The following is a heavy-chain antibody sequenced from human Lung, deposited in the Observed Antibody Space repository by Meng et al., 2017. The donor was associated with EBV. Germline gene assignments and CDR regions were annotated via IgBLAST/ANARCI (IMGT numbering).Heavy chain of an antibody. J-gene: IGHJ5*02. CDR2: INHSGST. V-gene: IGHV4-34*02. Sequence: KLLAWGAGLLKLSDLLSPTCHAYRGSFSGYYWCSIRQPPGKGPEWIGEINHSGSTNYNPVLKSLVTISVDTSKNQSSLTLSSVTAADTAVYYCARGGVVVVAARHNWFDPWGQGTLVTVSS. D-gene: IGHD2-15*01. CDR3: ARGGVVVVAARHNWFDP. CDR1: RGSFSGYY.